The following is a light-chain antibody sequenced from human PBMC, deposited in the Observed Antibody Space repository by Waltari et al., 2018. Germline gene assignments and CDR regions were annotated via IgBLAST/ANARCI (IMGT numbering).Light chain of an antibody. CDR1: QSINKY. J-gene: IGKJ1*01. Sequence: DIQMTQSQSSLSASVGDRVTITCRASQSINKYLNWYQQKPGTAPKLLIHAVSNLESGVPSRFSGSGSGTDFTLTISSLQPDDFATYYCQKTYGDPLFGQGTKVEIK. V-gene: IGKV1-39*01. CDR2: AVS. CDR3: QKTYGDPL.